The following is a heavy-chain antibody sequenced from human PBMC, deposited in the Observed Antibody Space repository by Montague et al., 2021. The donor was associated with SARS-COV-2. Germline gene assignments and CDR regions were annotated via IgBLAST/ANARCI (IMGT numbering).Heavy chain of an antibody. CDR1: GASISSRSYY. V-gene: IGHV4-39*01. J-gene: IGHJ4*02. Sequence: SETLSLTCTVSGASISSRSYYWGWIRQPPGKGLEWIGFKYYSGSTYYNPTLKSRVTISVDTSKNQLSLKLSSVTAADTAVYYCATLPSSFTTFGVVQGYYFDDWGQGTLVTVSS. D-gene: IGHD3-3*01. CDR3: ATLPSSFTTFGVVQGYYFDD. CDR2: KYYSGST.